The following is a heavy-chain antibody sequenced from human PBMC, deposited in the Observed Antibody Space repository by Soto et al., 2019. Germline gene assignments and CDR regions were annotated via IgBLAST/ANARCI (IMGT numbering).Heavy chain of an antibody. J-gene: IGHJ3*02. D-gene: IGHD3-22*01. V-gene: IGHV1-2*02. Sequence: SAKVSFKASSYTFTGYYMHWVRQAPGQGLEWMGWINPNSGGTNYAQKFQGRVTMTRDTSISTAYMELSRLRSDDTAVYYCARDTGDYYDSSGTLNFDIWGQGTMVTVSS. CDR3: ARDTGDYYDSSGTLNFDI. CDR1: SYTFTGYY. CDR2: INPNSGGT.